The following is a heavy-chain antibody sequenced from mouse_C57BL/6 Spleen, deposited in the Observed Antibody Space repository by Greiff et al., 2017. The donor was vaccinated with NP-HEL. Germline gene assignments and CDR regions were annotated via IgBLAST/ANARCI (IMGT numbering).Heavy chain of an antibody. CDR1: GFTFSSYA. CDR2: ISDGGSYT. Sequence: EVQRVESGGGLVKPGGSLKLSCAASGFTFSSYAMSWVRQTPEKRLEWVATISDGGSYTYYPDNVKGRFTISRDNAKNNLYLQMSHLKSEDTAMYYCARDPLYYDYDTWFAYWGQGTLVTVSA. D-gene: IGHD2-4*01. CDR3: ARDPLYYDYDTWFAY. J-gene: IGHJ3*01. V-gene: IGHV5-4*01.